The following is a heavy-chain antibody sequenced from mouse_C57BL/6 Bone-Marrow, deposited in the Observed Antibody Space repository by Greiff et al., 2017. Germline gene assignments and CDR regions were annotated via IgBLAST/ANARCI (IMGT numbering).Heavy chain of an antibody. V-gene: IGHV5-4*01. D-gene: IGHD4-1*01. CDR1: GFTFSSYA. CDR3: AREGDWDYFDY. J-gene: IGHJ2*01. Sequence: EVKLMESGGGLVKPGGSLKLSCAASGFTFSSYAMSWVRQTPEKRLAWVATISDGRSYTYSPDNVKGRFTFSRDNAKNNLYLQMSHLKSEDTAMYYCAREGDWDYFDYWGQGTTLTVSS. CDR2: ISDGRSYT.